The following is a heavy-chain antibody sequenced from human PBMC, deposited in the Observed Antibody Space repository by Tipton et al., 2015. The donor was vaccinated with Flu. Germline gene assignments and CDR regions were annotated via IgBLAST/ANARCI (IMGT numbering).Heavy chain of an antibody. CDR3: ARRDYSDYVSDPKNWFDP. J-gene: IGHJ5*02. CDR2: INRGGSP. D-gene: IGHD4-11*01. CDR1: GDSIRSSNYY. Sequence: TLSLTCGVSGDSIRSSNYYWGWIRQPPGKGLEWIGNINRGGSPYHNPSLRSRVTISIDTSKNQFYLRLSSVTAADTAIYYCARRDYSDYVSDPKNWFDPWGQGILVTVSA. V-gene: IGHV4-38-2*01.